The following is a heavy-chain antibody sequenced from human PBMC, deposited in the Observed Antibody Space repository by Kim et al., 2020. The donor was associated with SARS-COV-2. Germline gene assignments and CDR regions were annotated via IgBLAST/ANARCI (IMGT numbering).Heavy chain of an antibody. CDR3: AKDMGYSSSWFFDY. CDR2: ISWNSGSI. D-gene: IGHD6-13*01. CDR1: GFTFGDYA. V-gene: IGHV3-9*01. J-gene: IGHJ4*02. Sequence: GGSLRLSCAASGFTFGDYAMHWVRQAPGKGLEWVSGISWNSGSIGYADSVKGRFTISRDNAKNSLYLQMNSLRAEDTALYYCAKDMGYSSSWFFDYWGQGTLVTVSS.